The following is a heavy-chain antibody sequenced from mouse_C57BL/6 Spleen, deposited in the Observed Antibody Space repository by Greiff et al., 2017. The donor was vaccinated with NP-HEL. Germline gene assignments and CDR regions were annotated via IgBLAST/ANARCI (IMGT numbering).Heavy chain of an antibody. D-gene: IGHD2-4*01. CDR1: GYSITSGYD. V-gene: IGHV3-1*01. CDR2: ISYSGST. CDR3: ASYYDYEGYFDV. J-gene: IGHJ1*03. Sequence: VQLKESGPGMVKPSQSLSLTCTVTGYSITSGYDWHWIRHFPGNKLEWMSYISYSGSTNYNPSLKSRISITHDTSKNHFFLKLNSVTTEDTATYYCASYYDYEGYFDVWGTGTTVTVSS.